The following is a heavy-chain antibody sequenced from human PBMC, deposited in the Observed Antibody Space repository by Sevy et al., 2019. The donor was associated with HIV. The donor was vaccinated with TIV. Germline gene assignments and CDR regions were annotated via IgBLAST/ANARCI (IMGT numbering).Heavy chain of an antibody. D-gene: IGHD1-7*01. CDR1: GYTFTSYA. J-gene: IGHJ4*02. CDR2: INVGNGNT. CDR3: ATGTGTTGDFDH. V-gene: IGHV1-3*01. Sequence: ASVKVSCKASGYTFTSYAMHWVRQAPGQRLEWMGWINVGNGNTKYSQKFQGRVTITRDTSASTAYMELSSLRSEDTAVYYCATGTGTTGDFDHWGQGTLVTVSS.